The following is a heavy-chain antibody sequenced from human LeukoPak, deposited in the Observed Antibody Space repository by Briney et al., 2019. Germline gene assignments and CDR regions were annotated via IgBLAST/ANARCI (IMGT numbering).Heavy chain of an antibody. CDR3: AEVRGSYSNWFDP. V-gene: IGHV1-69*05. J-gene: IGHJ5*02. D-gene: IGHD1-26*01. CDR1: GGTFSSYA. CDR2: IIPIFGTA. Sequence: SVKVSCKASGGTFSSYAISWVRQAPGHGLEWMGRIIPIFGTANYAQKFQGRVTITTDESTSTAYMELSSLRSKDTAVYYCAEVRGSYSNWFDPWGQGTLVTVSS.